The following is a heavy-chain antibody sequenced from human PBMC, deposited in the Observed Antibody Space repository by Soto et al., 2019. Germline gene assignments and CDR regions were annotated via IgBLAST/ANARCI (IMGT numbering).Heavy chain of an antibody. CDR1: GYTFTSYY. Sequence: ASVKVSCKASGYTFTSYYMHWVRQAPGHGLEWMGITNPSGGSTSYAQKFQGRVTMTRDTSTSTVYMELSSLRSEDTAVYYCARALGLIVDTAIRALGFDPWGQGTLVTVSS. CDR2: TNPSGGST. D-gene: IGHD5-18*01. J-gene: IGHJ5*02. CDR3: ARALGLIVDTAIRALGFDP. V-gene: IGHV1-46*01.